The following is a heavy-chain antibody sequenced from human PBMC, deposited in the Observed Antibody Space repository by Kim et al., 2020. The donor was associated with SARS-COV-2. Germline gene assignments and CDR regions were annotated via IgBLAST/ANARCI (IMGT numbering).Heavy chain of an antibody. CDR1: GFTFSNYW. Sequence: GSLRLSCAVSGFTFSNYWMHWVRQAPGKGLVWVSRINSDGSSTTYADSVMGRFTISRDNAKNTLFLQMNSLRAEDTAVYFCARGPRRDGYNYSLGCWGQGTLVTVSS. V-gene: IGHV3-74*01. J-gene: IGHJ4*02. CDR2: INSDGSST. D-gene: IGHD5-12*01. CDR3: ARGPRRDGYNYSLGC.